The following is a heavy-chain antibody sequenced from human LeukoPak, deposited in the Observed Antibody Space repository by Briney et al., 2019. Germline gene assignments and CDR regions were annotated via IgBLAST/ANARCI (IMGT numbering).Heavy chain of an antibody. Sequence: GGSLRLSCAASGFTFRGLAMPWVRQASGKGLEWVGRIRSKAKSYATAYAASVKGRFTISRDDSKNTAYLQMNSLKTEDTAVYYCTSPALGGYCSGGSCYSLWSPYYYYMDVWGKGTTVTVSS. CDR3: TSPALGGYCSGGSCYSLWSPYYYYMDV. CDR2: IRSKAKSYAT. V-gene: IGHV3-73*01. CDR1: GFTFRGLA. J-gene: IGHJ6*03. D-gene: IGHD2-15*01.